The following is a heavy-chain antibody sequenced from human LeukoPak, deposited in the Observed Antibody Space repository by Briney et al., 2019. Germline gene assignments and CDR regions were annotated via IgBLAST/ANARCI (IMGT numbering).Heavy chain of an antibody. CDR3: AKDPQYYDSSGNDAFDI. J-gene: IGHJ3*02. V-gene: IGHV3-23*01. CDR1: GFTFNTYA. Sequence: GGSLRLSCATSGFTFNTYAMSWVRQAPGKGLEWVSNISGSGRGGRTYYADSVKGRFTISRDNSKNTLYLQMNSLRAEDTAVYYCAKDPQYYDSSGNDAFDIWGQGTMVTVSS. D-gene: IGHD3-22*01. CDR2: ISGSGRGGRT.